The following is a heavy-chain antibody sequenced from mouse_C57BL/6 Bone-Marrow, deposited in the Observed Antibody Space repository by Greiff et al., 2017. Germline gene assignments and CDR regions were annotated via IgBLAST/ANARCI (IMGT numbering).Heavy chain of an antibody. J-gene: IGHJ2*01. Sequence: VQLQQSGPELVKPGASVKISCKASGYAFSSSWMNWVKQRPGKGLEWIGRIYPGDGDTNYNGTFKGKATLTADKSSSTAYMQLSSLTSEDSAVYFCAWGCADFDYWGQGTTLTVSS. CDR2: IYPGDGDT. CDR3: AWGCADFDY. D-gene: IGHD3-3*01. V-gene: IGHV1-82*01. CDR1: GYAFSSSW.